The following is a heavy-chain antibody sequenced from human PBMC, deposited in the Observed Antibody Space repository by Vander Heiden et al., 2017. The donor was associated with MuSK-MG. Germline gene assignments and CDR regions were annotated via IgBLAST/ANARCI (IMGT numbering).Heavy chain of an antibody. V-gene: IGHV3-48*03. CDR2: IMSSGTTI. Sequence: EMQLVESGGGLVQPGGSLRLSCAASGFTFSPYEMNWVRQAPGKGLEWVSYIMSSGTTIHYADSVKGRFTISRDNAKNSLYLQMNSLRAEDTAVYYCARGGYCSGGTCYLYNAFDMWGQGTMVTVSS. J-gene: IGHJ3*02. D-gene: IGHD2-15*01. CDR1: GFTFSPYE. CDR3: ARGGYCSGGTCYLYNAFDM.